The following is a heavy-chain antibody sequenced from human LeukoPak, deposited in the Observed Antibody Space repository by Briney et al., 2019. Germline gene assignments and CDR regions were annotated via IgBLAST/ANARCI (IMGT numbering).Heavy chain of an antibody. CDR1: GFTFSRYS. CDR2: ISSSSSYI. Sequence: GGSLRLSCAASGFTFSRYSMNWVRQAPGKGMEWVSSISSSSSYIYYADSVKGRFTISRDNAKNSLYLQMNSLRAEDTAVYYCARDLVEPPRTYYFDYWGQGTLVTVSS. CDR3: ARDLVEPPRTYYFDY. J-gene: IGHJ4*02. V-gene: IGHV3-21*01. D-gene: IGHD1-26*01.